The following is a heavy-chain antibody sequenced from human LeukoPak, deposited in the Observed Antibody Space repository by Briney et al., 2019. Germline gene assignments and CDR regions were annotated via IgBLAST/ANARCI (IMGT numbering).Heavy chain of an antibody. CDR3: ARDGYGHRGYFDY. CDR1: GFTFSSYS. CDR2: ISSSRSTI. Sequence: GGSLRLSCAASGFTFSSYSMNWVRQAPGKGLEWVSYISSSRSTIYYADSAKGRFTISRDNSKNTLYLQMNSLRAEDMAVYYCARDGYGHRGYFDYWGQGTLVTVSS. D-gene: IGHD5-18*01. V-gene: IGHV3-48*01. J-gene: IGHJ4*02.